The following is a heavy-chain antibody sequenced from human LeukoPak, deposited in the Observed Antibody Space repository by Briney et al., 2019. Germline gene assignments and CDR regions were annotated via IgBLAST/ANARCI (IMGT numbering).Heavy chain of an antibody. V-gene: IGHV3-33*06. CDR2: IWYDGSNK. CDR1: GFTFSSYG. J-gene: IGHJ4*02. D-gene: IGHD5-24*01. CDR3: AKVRDGYTRYYFDY. Sequence: GGSLRLSCAASGFTFSSYGMHWVRQAPGKGLEWVAVIWYDGSNKYYADSVKGRFTISRDNSKNTLYLQMNSLRSEDTAVYYCAKVRDGYTRYYFDYWGQGTLVTVSS.